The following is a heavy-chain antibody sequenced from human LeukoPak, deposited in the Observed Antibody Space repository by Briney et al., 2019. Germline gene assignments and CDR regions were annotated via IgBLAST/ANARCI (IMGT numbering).Heavy chain of an antibody. D-gene: IGHD3-10*01. J-gene: IGHJ3*01. CDR2: IYYSGGT. V-gene: IGHV4-59*12. CDR1: GGSINSYY. CDR3: AKPSNYYGSATDAFDF. Sequence: PSETLSLTCTVSGGSINSYYWNWIRQPPGKGLEWIGYIYYSGGTYYNPSLKSRVTISVDTSKNHFSLKLNSVAAADTAVYYCAKPSNYYGSATDAFDFWGQGTMVTVSS.